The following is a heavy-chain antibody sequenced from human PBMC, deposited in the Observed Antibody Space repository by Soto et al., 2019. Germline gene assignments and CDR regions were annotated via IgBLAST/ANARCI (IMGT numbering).Heavy chain of an antibody. J-gene: IGHJ4*02. D-gene: IGHD5-12*01. Sequence: SGWSLRLSCSASVFTFSSYAMSWFRQAPGKGLEWVSAISGSGGSTYYADSVKGRFTISRDNSKNTLYLQMNSLRAEDTAVYYCAKDKDGYKNFDYWGQGTLVTVSS. CDR2: ISGSGGST. CDR3: AKDKDGYKNFDY. V-gene: IGHV3-23*01. CDR1: VFTFSSYA.